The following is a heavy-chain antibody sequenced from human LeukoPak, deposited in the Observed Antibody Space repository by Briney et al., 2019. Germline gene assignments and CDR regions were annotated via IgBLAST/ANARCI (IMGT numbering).Heavy chain of an antibody. CDR2: ISSSSSYI. J-gene: IGHJ4*02. V-gene: IGHV3-21*01. Sequence: GGSLRLSCAASGFTFSSYSMNWVRQAPGKGLEWVSSISSSSSYIYYADSVKGRFTISRDNAKNSLYLQMNSLRAEDTAVYYCSAWGAGYSSGWSPYWGQGTLVTVSS. CDR3: SAWGAGYSSGWSPY. CDR1: GFTFSSYS. D-gene: IGHD6-19*01.